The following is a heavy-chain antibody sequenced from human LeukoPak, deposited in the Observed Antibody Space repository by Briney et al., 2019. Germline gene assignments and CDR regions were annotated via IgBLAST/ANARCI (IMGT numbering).Heavy chain of an antibody. V-gene: IGHV3-30*02. Sequence: GGSLRLSCAASGFTFSSYGMHWVRQAPGRGLEWVAFIRNDGSDKYYADPVKGRFTISRDNSKNTLSVQMNSLRVQDTAVYYCVRDADWSFDYWGQGTLLTVSS. D-gene: IGHD3-9*01. J-gene: IGHJ4*02. CDR3: VRDADWSFDY. CDR2: IRNDGSDK. CDR1: GFTFSSYG.